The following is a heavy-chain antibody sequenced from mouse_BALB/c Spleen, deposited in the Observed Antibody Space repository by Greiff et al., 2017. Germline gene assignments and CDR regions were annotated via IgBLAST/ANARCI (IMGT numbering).Heavy chain of an antibody. V-gene: IGHV1-69*02. D-gene: IGHD3-1*01. CDR2: IDPSDSYT. CDR1: GYTFTSYW. Sequence: VQLQQPGAELVKPGASVKLSCKASGYTFTSYWMHWVKQRPGQGLEWIGEIDPSDSYTNYNQKFKGKATLTVDKSSSTAYMQLSSLTSEDSAVYYCARSGSSGYVFDYWGQGTTLTVSA. CDR3: ARSGSSGYVFDY. J-gene: IGHJ2*01.